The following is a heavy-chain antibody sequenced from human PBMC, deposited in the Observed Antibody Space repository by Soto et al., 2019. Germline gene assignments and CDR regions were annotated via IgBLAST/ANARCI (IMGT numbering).Heavy chain of an antibody. D-gene: IGHD3-10*01. CDR3: AKDFYYGYSDY. CDR2: ISYDGCNK. V-gene: IGHV3-30*18. Sequence: PGGSLRLSCAASGFTFSSYGMHWVRQAPGKGLEWGAVISYDGCNKYYADSVKGRFTISRDNSKNTLYLQMNSLRAEDTAVYYCAKDFYYGYSDYWGQGTLVTVSS. J-gene: IGHJ4*02. CDR1: GFTFSSYG.